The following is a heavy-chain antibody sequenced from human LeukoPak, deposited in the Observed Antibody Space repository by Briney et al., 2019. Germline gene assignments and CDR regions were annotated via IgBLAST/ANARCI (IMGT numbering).Heavy chain of an antibody. V-gene: IGHV3-23*01. D-gene: IGHD3-22*01. Sequence: PGGSLRLSCAASGFTFSSYPMHWVRQAPGKGLEWVSAITGSGGGTYYADSVKGRFTISRDNSKNTLYLQMNSLRAEDTAVYYCAKGQADYDRNGYPPFDLWGRGTLVTVSS. CDR3: AKGQADYDRNGYPPFDL. CDR1: GFTFSSYP. CDR2: ITGSGGGT. J-gene: IGHJ2*01.